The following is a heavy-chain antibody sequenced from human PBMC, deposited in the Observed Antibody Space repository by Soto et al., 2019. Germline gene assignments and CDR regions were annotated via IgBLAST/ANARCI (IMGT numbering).Heavy chain of an antibody. CDR3: ARAVVVFSYYYAMEV. CDR1: GFAFSSYG. J-gene: IGHJ6*02. Sequence: QVQLVESGGGVVQPGRSLRLSCAGSGFAFSSYGIHWVRQAPGRGLEWVAIIWYDGSNTYYVDSVKGRFTISRDNSKNTVYLQMDNLRAEDTAVYYCARAVVVFSYYYAMEVWGQGTTVTVSS. V-gene: IGHV3-33*01. CDR2: IWYDGSNT. D-gene: IGHD2-21*01.